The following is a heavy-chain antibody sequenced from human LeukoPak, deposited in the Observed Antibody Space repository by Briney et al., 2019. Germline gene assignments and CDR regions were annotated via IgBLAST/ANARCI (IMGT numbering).Heavy chain of an antibody. Sequence: GESLKISCKGPGYSFTSYWIGWVRQIPGKGLGWMGIIYPGDSDTRYSPSFQCQVTISADKSISTAYLQWSSLRASDTAMYYCARPLLGLSSLDPWGQGTLVTVSS. CDR1: GYSFTSYW. CDR2: IYPGDSDT. D-gene: IGHD2-2*01. CDR3: ARPLLGLSSLDP. V-gene: IGHV5-51*01. J-gene: IGHJ5*02.